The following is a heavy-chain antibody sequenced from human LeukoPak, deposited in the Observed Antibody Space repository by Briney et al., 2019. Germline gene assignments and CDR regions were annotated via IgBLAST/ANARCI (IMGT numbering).Heavy chain of an antibody. J-gene: IGHJ6*03. CDR3: ARVPASYYYYYYMDV. D-gene: IGHD2-2*01. Sequence: SCKASGYTFTSYYMHWVRQAPGKGLEWVAVISYDGNNKYYADSVKGRFTISRDNSKNTLYLQMNSLRAEDTAVYYCARVPASYYYYYYMDVWGKGTTVTVSS. CDR1: GYTFTSYY. V-gene: IGHV3-30*04. CDR2: ISYDGNNK.